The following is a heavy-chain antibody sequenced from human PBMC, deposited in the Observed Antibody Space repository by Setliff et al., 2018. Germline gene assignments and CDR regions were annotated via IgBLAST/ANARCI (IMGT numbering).Heavy chain of an antibody. CDR3: ARDYTYYDFWSGPSSDAFDI. Sequence: PGGSLRLSCAASGFTFSSYAMNWVRQAPGKGLEWVSYISSSSSTIYYADSVKGRFTISRDNAKNSLYLQMNSLRAEDTAVYYCARDYTYYDFWSGPSSDAFDIRGQGTMVTVSS. J-gene: IGHJ3*02. V-gene: IGHV3-48*01. CDR2: ISSSSSTI. CDR1: GFTFSSYA. D-gene: IGHD3-3*01.